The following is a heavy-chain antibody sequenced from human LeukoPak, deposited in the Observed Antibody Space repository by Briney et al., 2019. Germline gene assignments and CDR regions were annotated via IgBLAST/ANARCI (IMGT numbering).Heavy chain of an antibody. CDR2: IYPGDCQI. J-gene: IGHJ4*02. Sequence: GESLKISCKRSGYSFTSLWIGWVRQTPEEGLEWMGIIYPGDCQIKYSSSFQGQVTISVDKSISTGYLQWSSLKASDTAIYYCARHVPSSTWSTFDYWGQGGPVTVSS. V-gene: IGHV5-51*01. CDR3: ARHVPSSTWSTFDY. CDR1: GYSFTSLW. D-gene: IGHD6-13*01.